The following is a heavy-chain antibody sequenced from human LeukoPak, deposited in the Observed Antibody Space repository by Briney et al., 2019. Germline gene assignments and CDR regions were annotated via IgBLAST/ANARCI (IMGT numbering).Heavy chain of an antibody. D-gene: IGHD1-26*01. Sequence: GGSLRPSCAASGFTFSTYAMSWVRQAPGKGLEWVSAISNTGLSTYYADSVKGRFTISRDNSKNTLYVQMNSLRAEDTAIYYCAKDRTVGASYWYFDLWGRGTLVTVSS. CDR1: GFTFSTYA. CDR3: AKDRTVGASYWYFDL. CDR2: ISNTGLST. J-gene: IGHJ2*01. V-gene: IGHV3-23*01.